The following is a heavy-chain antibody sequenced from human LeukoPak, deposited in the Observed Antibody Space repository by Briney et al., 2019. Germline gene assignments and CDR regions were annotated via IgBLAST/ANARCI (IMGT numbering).Heavy chain of an antibody. Sequence: GASVKVSCKASGGTFSSYAISWVRQAPGRGLEWMGRIIPILGIANYAQKFQGRVTITADKSTSTAYMELSSLRSEDTAVYYCARGVAAAKRFFDPWGQGTLVTVSS. CDR1: GGTFSSYA. J-gene: IGHJ5*02. CDR2: IIPILGIA. V-gene: IGHV1-69*04. D-gene: IGHD6-13*01. CDR3: ARGVAAAKRFFDP.